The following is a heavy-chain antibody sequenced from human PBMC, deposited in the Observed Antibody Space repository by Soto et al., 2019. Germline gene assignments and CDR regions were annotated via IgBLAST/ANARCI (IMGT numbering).Heavy chain of an antibody. Sequence: GASVKVSCKVSGYTLTELSMHWVRQAPGKGLEWMGGFDPEDGETIYAQKFQGRVTMTEDTSTDTAYMELSSLRSEDTAVYYCATGVHGYYYGSGSYYKDYGMDFWGQGTTVTVSS. J-gene: IGHJ6*02. CDR1: GYTLTELS. V-gene: IGHV1-24*01. CDR2: FDPEDGET. D-gene: IGHD3-10*01. CDR3: ATGVHGYYYGSGSYYKDYGMDF.